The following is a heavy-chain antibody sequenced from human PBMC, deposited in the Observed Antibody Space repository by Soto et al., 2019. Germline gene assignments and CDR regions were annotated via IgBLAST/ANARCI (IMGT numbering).Heavy chain of an antibody. V-gene: IGHV3-7*01. Sequence: RGSLRLSCAASGFTFSSYWMSWVRQAPGKGLEWVANIKHDGSNKYYVDSVKGRFTISRDNAKNTLYLQMNSLRAEDTAVYYCAGDRPYYYDSSGCHEYSYYGMDVWGQGTTVTSP. D-gene: IGHD3-22*01. CDR1: GFTFSSYW. CDR3: AGDRPYYYDSSGCHEYSYYGMDV. J-gene: IGHJ6*02. CDR2: IKHDGSNK.